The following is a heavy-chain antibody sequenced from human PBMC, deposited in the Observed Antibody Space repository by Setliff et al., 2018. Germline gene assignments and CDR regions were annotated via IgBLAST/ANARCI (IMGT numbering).Heavy chain of an antibody. D-gene: IGHD6-19*01. CDR3: ARDSSGWSGFSRLVGVYYYYMDV. Sequence: ASVKVSCKVSGYTLTELSMHWVRQAPGKGLEWMGWVNTNTGNPTYAQGFTGRFVFSLDTSVSTAYLQISSLKAEDTAVYYCARDSSGWSGFSRLVGVYYYYMDVWGKGTTVTVSS. V-gene: IGHV7-4-1*02. CDR2: VNTNTGNP. J-gene: IGHJ6*03. CDR1: GYTLTELS.